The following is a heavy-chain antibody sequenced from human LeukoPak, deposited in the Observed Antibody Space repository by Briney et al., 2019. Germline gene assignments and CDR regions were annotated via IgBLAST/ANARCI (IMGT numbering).Heavy chain of an antibody. CDR3: ARAKNTMVRGVPNWFDP. Sequence: PSETLSLTCAVYGGSFSGYYWSWIRQPPGKGLGWIGEINHSGSTNYNPSLKSRVTISVDTSKNQFSLKLSSVTAADTAVYYCARAKNTMVRGVPNWFDPWGQGTLVTVSS. J-gene: IGHJ5*02. CDR2: INHSGST. V-gene: IGHV4-34*01. CDR1: GGSFSGYY. D-gene: IGHD3-10*01.